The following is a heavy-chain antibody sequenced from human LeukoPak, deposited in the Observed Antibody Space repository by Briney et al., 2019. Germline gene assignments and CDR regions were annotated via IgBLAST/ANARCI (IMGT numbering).Heavy chain of an antibody. D-gene: IGHD1-26*01. Sequence: GGSLRLSCAASGFTFSNAWMSWLRQAPGKGLEWVGRIKSKTDGGTTDYAAPVKGRFTISRDDSKNTLYLQMNSLKTEDTAVYYCTTGYSGSYPDFDYWGQGTLVTVSS. V-gene: IGHV3-15*01. CDR2: IKSKTDGGTT. CDR3: TTGYSGSYPDFDY. CDR1: GFTFSNAW. J-gene: IGHJ4*02.